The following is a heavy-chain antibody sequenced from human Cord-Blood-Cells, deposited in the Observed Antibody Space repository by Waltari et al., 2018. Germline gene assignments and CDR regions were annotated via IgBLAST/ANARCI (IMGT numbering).Heavy chain of an antibody. Sequence: QLQLQESGPGLVKPSETLSLTCTVSGGSISSSSYYWGWIRQPPGKGLEWIGSIYYSGSTYYNPSLKSRVTISVDTSKNQFSLKLSSVTAADTAVYYCARRGIVVVPAAIVDHDAFDIWGQGTMVTVSS. V-gene: IGHV4-39*01. CDR2: IYYSGST. CDR3: ARRGIVVVPAAIVDHDAFDI. CDR1: GGSISSSSYY. D-gene: IGHD2-2*01. J-gene: IGHJ3*02.